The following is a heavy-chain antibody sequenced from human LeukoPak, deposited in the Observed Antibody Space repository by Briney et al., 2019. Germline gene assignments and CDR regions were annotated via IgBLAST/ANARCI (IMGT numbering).Heavy chain of an antibody. D-gene: IGHD6-6*01. CDR3: ARDLIAARPGWFDP. J-gene: IGHJ5*02. CDR1: GYTFTGDF. Sequence: ASVKVSCKASGYTFTGDFIHWVRQAPGQGLEWMGWISAYNGNTNYAQNLQGRVTLTTDTSASTAYMELRSLRSDDTAVYYCARDLIAARPGWFDPWGQGTLVIVSS. V-gene: IGHV1-18*04. CDR2: ISAYNGNT.